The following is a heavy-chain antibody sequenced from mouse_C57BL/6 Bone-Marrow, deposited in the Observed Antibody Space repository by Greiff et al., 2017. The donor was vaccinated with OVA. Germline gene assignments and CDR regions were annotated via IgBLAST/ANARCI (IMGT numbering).Heavy chain of an antibody. V-gene: IGHV1-62-2*01. CDR3: ARHEGAYDYEYWYFDV. Sequence: VKLMESGAELVKPGASVKLSCKASGYTFTEYTIHWVKQRSGQGLEWIGWFYPGSGSIKYNEKFKDKATLTADKSSSTVYMELSRLTSEDSAVYFCARHEGAYDYEYWYFDVWGTGTTVTVSS. CDR1: GYTFTEYT. D-gene: IGHD2-4*01. CDR2: FYPGSGSI. J-gene: IGHJ1*03.